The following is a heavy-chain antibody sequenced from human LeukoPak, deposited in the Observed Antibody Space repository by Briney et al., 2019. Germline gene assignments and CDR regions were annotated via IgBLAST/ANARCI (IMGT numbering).Heavy chain of an antibody. CDR2: MNPNSGNT. CDR3: ARHPRFDSSSWYPWFDP. J-gene: IGHJ5*02. CDR1: GYTFTSYD. V-gene: IGHV1-8*01. Sequence: GASVKVSCKXSGYTFTSYDINWVRQATGQGLEWMGWMNPNSGNTGYSQKFQGRVTMTRNTSISTAYMELSSLRSEDTAVYYCARHPRFDSSSWYPWFDPWGQGTLVTVSS. D-gene: IGHD6-13*01.